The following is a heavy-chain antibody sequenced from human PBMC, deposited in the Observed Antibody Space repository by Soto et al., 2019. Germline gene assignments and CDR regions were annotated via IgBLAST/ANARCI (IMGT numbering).Heavy chain of an antibody. J-gene: IGHJ3*02. Sequence: SETLSLTCAVYGGSFSGYYWSWIRQPPGKGLEWIGEINHSGSTNYNPSLKSRVTISVDTSKNQFSLKLSSVTAADTAVYYCAEKSNAFDIWGQGTMVTLSS. CDR1: GGSFSGYY. CDR3: AEKSNAFDI. CDR2: INHSGST. V-gene: IGHV4-34*01.